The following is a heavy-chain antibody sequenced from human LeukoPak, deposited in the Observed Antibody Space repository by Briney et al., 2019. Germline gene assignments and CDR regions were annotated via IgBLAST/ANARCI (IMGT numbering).Heavy chain of an antibody. CDR2: ISGSGDNT. CDR3: VRDNPRQQGFAY. J-gene: IGHJ4*02. Sequence: GGSLRLSCAASGFTFSSYPMSWVRQAPGKGLEWVSAISGSGDNTYYADSVKGRFTISRDNAKNSLYLQMNSLRAEDTAVYYCVRDNPRQQGFAYWGQGTLVTVSS. D-gene: IGHD6-13*01. V-gene: IGHV3-23*01. CDR1: GFTFSSYP.